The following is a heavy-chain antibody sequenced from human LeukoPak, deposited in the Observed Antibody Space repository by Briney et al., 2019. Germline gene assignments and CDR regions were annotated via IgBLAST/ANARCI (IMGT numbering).Heavy chain of an antibody. CDR2: IYTSGST. CDR3: ARALYSSGWYRGEYYFDY. CDR1: GGSISSGSYY. D-gene: IGHD6-19*01. J-gene: IGHJ4*02. Sequence: SQTLSLTCTVSGGSISSGSYYWGWIRQPAGKGLEWIGRIYTSGSTNYNPSLKSRVTISVDTSNNQFSLKLSSVTAADTAVYYCARALYSSGWYRGEYYFDYWGQGTLVTVSS. V-gene: IGHV4-61*02.